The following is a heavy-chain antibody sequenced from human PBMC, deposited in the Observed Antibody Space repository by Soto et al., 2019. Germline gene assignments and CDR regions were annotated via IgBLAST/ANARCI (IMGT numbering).Heavy chain of an antibody. CDR1: GFSLSTSGVG. CDR3: AHRRSPVYCSGGSCYWGTYFDY. Sequence: QITLKESGPTLVKPTQTLTLTCTFSGFSLSTSGVGVGWIRQPPGKALEWLALIYWNDDKRYSPSLKSRLTITKDTSKNQVVLTMTNMDPVDTATYYCAHRRSPVYCSGGSCYWGTYFDYWGQGTLVTVSS. D-gene: IGHD2-15*01. V-gene: IGHV2-5*01. CDR2: IYWNDDK. J-gene: IGHJ4*02.